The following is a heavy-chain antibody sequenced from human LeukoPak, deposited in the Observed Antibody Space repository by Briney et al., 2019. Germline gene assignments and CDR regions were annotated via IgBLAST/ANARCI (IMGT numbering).Heavy chain of an antibody. CDR2: ISSSGSTI. D-gene: IGHD3-16*02. Sequence: GGSLRLSCAASGFTFSDYYMSWIRQAPGKGLEWVSYISSSGSTIYYADSVKGRFTISRDNAKNSLYLQMNSLRAEDTAVYYCARGGIMITFGGVIAPRGIDYWGQGTLVTVSS. V-gene: IGHV3-11*04. J-gene: IGHJ4*02. CDR1: GFTFSDYY. CDR3: ARGGIMITFGGVIAPRGIDY.